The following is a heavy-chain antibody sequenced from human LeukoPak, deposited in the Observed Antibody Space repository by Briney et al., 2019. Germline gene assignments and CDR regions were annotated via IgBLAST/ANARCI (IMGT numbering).Heavy chain of an antibody. D-gene: IGHD6-13*01. Sequence: SETLSLTCTVSGGPISSSSYYWGWIRQPPGKGLEWIGSIYYSGSTYYNPSLNSRVTISVDTSKNQFSLKLSSVTAADTAVYYCASWYPTTYYFDYWGQGTLVTVSS. CDR3: ASWYPTTYYFDY. J-gene: IGHJ4*02. CDR1: GGPISSSSYY. CDR2: IYYSGST. V-gene: IGHV4-39*01.